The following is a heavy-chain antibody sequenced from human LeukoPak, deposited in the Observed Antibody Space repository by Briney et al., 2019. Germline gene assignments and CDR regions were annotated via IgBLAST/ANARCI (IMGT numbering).Heavy chain of an antibody. CDR2: IYYSGNT. CDR3: ASSGYTSSWYLDWFDP. V-gene: IGHV4-59*08. D-gene: IGHD6-13*01. CDR1: GGSISSYY. Sequence: PSETLSLTCTVSGGSISSYYWGWIRQPPGKGLEWIGYIYYSGNTNYNPSLKSRVTISVDTSKNQFSLKLSSVTAADTAVYYCASSGYTSSWYLDWFDPWGQGTLVTVSS. J-gene: IGHJ5*02.